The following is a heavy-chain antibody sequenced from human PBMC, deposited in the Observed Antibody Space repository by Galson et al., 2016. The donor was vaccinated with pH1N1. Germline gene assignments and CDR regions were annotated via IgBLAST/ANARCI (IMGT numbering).Heavy chain of an antibody. CDR3: ARLTLLSVEEYYFDY. Sequence: TLSLTCTVSGGSISSGGYYWSWIRQHPGKGLGWTGYIFYSGSTYYNPSLKSRVTISVDTSKNQFSLRLSSVTAADTAVYYCARLTLLSVEEYYFDYWGQGTLVTVSS. D-gene: IGHD3-10*01. CDR2: IFYSGST. CDR1: GGSISSGGYY. V-gene: IGHV4-31*03. J-gene: IGHJ4*02.